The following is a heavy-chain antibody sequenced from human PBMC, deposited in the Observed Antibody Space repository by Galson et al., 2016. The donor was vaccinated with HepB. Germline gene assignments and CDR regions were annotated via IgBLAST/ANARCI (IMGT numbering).Heavy chain of an antibody. CDR1: GFTFNNYA. D-gene: IGHD6-19*01. CDR2: TPFDGSNQ. J-gene: IGHJ3*02. Sequence: SLRLSCAASGFTFNNYAMRWVRQAPGKGLEWVANTPFDGSNQYYADSVKGRFTISRDNSKNTLYLQINSLRTEDTAVYYCARGREWLVGDDAFDIWGQGTLVTVSS. CDR3: ARGREWLVGDDAFDI. V-gene: IGHV3-30*14.